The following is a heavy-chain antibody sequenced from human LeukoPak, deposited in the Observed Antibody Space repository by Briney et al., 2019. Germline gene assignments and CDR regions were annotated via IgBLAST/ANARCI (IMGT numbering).Heavy chain of an antibody. CDR3: ARDFLQDHYGDYDPSYYFDY. J-gene: IGHJ4*02. CDR1: GFTVSSNY. D-gene: IGHD4-17*01. Sequence: PGGSLRLSCAASGFTVSSNYMSWVRQAPGKGLEWVSVIYSGGSTYYADSVKGRFTISRDNSKNTLYLQMNSLGAEDTAVYYCARDFLQDHYGDYDPSYYFDYWGQGTLVTVSS. V-gene: IGHV3-53*01. CDR2: IYSGGST.